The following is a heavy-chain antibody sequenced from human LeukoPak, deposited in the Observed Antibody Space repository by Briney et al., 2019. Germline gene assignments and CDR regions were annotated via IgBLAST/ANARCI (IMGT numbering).Heavy chain of an antibody. CDR1: GVSISTSRYY. CDR2: IYYTGPT. D-gene: IGHD3-10*01. Sequence: PSETLSLTCTVSGVSISTSRYYWGWVRQPPGRGREWVGNIYYTGPTYYNASLESRVTISVNTSKNQFSLKLSSVTAADTAVYYCARGTMVRGVIIVGVDYWGQGTLVTVSS. J-gene: IGHJ4*02. V-gene: IGHV4-39*01. CDR3: ARGTMVRGVIIVGVDY.